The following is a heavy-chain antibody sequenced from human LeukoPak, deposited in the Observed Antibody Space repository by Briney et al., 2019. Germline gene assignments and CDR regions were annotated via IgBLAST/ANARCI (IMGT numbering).Heavy chain of an antibody. V-gene: IGHV1-2*02. CDR2: INPNSGGT. Sequence: ASVKVSCKAFGYTFTGYYMHWVRQAPGQGLEWMGWINPNSGGTNYAQKFQGRVTMTGDTSTSTAYMELSGPMSEDTAVYYCARAIRGQLLLEYWGQGTLVTVSS. D-gene: IGHD2-2*01. J-gene: IGHJ4*02. CDR1: GYTFTGYY. CDR3: ARAIRGQLLLEY.